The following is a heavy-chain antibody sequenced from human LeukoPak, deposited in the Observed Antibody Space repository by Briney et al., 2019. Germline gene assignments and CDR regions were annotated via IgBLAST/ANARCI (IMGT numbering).Heavy chain of an antibody. V-gene: IGHV4-38-2*02. J-gene: IGHJ6*03. CDR3: ARLSVIVGAALEYYYYYMDV. D-gene: IGHD1-26*01. CDR1: GYSISRGYY. Sequence: SETLSHTCTVSGYSISRGYYWAWTGQPPGKGLDWIGSIYHSGRTYYNPSLKSRVTISADKSKNQVSLRLTSVTAADTAVYYCARLSVIVGAALEYYYYYMDVWGQGTTVTVSS. CDR2: IYHSGRT.